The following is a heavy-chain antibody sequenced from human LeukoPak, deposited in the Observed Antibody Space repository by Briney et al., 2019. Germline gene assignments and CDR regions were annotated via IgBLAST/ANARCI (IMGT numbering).Heavy chain of an antibody. CDR1: GFTFGTFA. CDR2: ISYDGTDE. CDR3: ARAYIVVVPAAMALDY. V-gene: IGHV3-30*04. D-gene: IGHD2-2*01. J-gene: IGHJ4*02. Sequence: GGSLRLSCAASGFTFGTFAMHWVRQAPGKGLEWVAVISYDGTDEYYADSVKGRVTISRNNSKNTVYLQMNSLRAEDTAVYYCARAYIVVVPAAMALDYWGQGTLVTVSS.